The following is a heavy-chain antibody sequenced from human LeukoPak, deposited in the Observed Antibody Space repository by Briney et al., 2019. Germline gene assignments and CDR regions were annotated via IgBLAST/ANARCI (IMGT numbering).Heavy chain of an antibody. V-gene: IGHV3-48*03. Sequence: GGSLRLSCAASGFSFSVYEMHWVRQAPGKGLEWISFISSGSYKISYADSVKGRFTISIDNAKNSLYLQMTSLRADDSAVYYCATEGIAPGDSAWSDPWGQGSLVLVSS. D-gene: IGHD2-2*01. CDR2: ISSGSYKI. CDR1: GFSFSVYE. CDR3: ATEGIAPGDSAWSDP. J-gene: IGHJ5*02.